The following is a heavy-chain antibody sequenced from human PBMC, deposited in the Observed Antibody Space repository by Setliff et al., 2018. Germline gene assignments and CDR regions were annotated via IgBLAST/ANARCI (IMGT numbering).Heavy chain of an antibody. D-gene: IGHD3-10*01. CDR1: GDSISTSSYY. CDR2: IYYRGST. Sequence: TLSLTCSASGDSISTSSYYWGWIRQPPGKGLEWIGSIYYRGSTYHNPSLKSRVTVSVDTSKNQFSLKLSSVTAADTAVYYCARSSSGSPHYYYAMDVWGQGTTVTVSS. V-gene: IGHV4-39*07. J-gene: IGHJ6*02. CDR3: ARSSSGSPHYYYAMDV.